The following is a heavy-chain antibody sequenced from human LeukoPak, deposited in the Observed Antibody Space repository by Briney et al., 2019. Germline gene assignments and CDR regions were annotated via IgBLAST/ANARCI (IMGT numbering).Heavy chain of an antibody. CDR3: ARNLPDY. J-gene: IGHJ4*02. CDR1: GYSISSGYY. CDR2: IYHSGNT. Sequence: SETLSLTCAVSGYSISSGYYWGWIRQPPGKGLEWIGSIYHSGNTYYNPSLKSRVTISVDTSKNQFSLKLTSVTAADTAVYYCARNLPDYWGQGTLVTVSS. V-gene: IGHV4-38-2*01.